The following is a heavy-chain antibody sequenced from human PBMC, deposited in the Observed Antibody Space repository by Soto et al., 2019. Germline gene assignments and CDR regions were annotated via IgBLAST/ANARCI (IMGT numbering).Heavy chain of an antibody. V-gene: IGHV4-38-2*02. D-gene: IGHD3-3*01. CDR1: GYSISSGYY. J-gene: IGHJ6*02. CDR2: IYHSGST. Sequence: PSETLSLTXAVSGYSISSGYYWGWIRQPPGKGLEWIGSIYHSGSTYYNPSLKSRVTISVDTSKNQFSLKLSSMTAADTAVYYCARDGRPYYDFWSGYYPYYYYYGMDVWGQGTTVTVSS. CDR3: ARDGRPYYDFWSGYYPYYYYYGMDV.